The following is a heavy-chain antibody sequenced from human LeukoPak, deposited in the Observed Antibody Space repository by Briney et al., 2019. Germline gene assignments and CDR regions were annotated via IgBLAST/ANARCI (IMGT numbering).Heavy chain of an antibody. Sequence: GGSLRLSCAASGFTVSSNYMSWVRQAPGKGLEWVSVIYSGGSTYYADSVKGRFTISRDNSKNTLYLQMNSLRAEDTAVYYCANRDPTQEYFQHWGQGTLVTVSS. J-gene: IGHJ1*01. CDR1: GFTVSSNY. V-gene: IGHV3-53*01. D-gene: IGHD3-10*01. CDR3: ANRDPTQEYFQH. CDR2: IYSGGST.